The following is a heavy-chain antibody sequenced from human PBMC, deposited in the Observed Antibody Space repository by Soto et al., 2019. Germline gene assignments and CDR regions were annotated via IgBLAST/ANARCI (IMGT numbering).Heavy chain of an antibody. CDR3: ANLYGDYPDY. Sequence: QVRLVESGGGVVQPGRSLRLSCAAFGFSFSKSGMHWVRQAPGKGLEWVAVISHDGTPKFYIDSVKGRFTISRDNSRNTLYLQMSSLRPEDTAVYYCANLYGDYPDYWGQGTLVTVSS. CDR2: ISHDGTPK. D-gene: IGHD4-17*01. CDR1: GFSFSKSG. V-gene: IGHV3-30*18. J-gene: IGHJ4*02.